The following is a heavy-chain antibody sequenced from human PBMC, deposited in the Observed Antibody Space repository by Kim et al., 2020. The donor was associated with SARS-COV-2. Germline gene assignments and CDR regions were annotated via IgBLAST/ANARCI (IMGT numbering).Heavy chain of an antibody. CDR2: ISYDGGNK. CDR1: GFTFSDYA. Sequence: GGSLRLSCAASGFTFSDYAMHWVRQAPGKGLEWVAVISYDGGNKNNADSVKGRFIISRDNSQNTLYLQMNSMGVEDTAGNYCEREYSSSWHHYGMDVWGQGTTVTVSS. V-gene: IGHV3-30-3*01. CDR3: EREYSSSWHHYGMDV. D-gene: IGHD6-13*01. J-gene: IGHJ6*02.